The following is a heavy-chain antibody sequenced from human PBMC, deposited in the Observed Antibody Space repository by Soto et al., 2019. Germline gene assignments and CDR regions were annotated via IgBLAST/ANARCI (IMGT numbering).Heavy chain of an antibody. CDR2: ITGSGTNT. CDR3: VKDRMAYNSVWDPFDI. Sequence: GGSLRLSCAASGFTISSYTMTWVRQASGKGLEWVSAITGSGTNTYYADSVKGRFTISRDDSKNTLLLQMNSLRAEDTAVYYCVKDRMAYNSVWDPFDIWGQGTMVTVSS. J-gene: IGHJ3*02. D-gene: IGHD1-20*01. CDR1: GFTISSYT. V-gene: IGHV3-23*01.